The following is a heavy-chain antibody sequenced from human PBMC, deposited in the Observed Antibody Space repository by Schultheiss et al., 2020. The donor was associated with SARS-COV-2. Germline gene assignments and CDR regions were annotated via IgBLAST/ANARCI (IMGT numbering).Heavy chain of an antibody. Sequence: SETLSLTCTVSGGSISSGGYYWSWIRQHPGKGLEWIGYIYYSGSTNYNPSLKSRVTISVDTSKNQFSLKLSSVTAADTAVYYCARRVPGLGFDPWGQGTLVTVSS. D-gene: IGHD2-2*01. V-gene: IGHV4-61*08. J-gene: IGHJ5*02. CDR3: ARRVPGLGFDP. CDR2: IYYSGST. CDR1: GGSISSGGYY.